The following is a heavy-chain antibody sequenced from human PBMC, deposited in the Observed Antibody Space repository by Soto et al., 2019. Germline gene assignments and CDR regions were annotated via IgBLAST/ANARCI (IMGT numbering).Heavy chain of an antibody. CDR2: ISSSGSTI. V-gene: IGHV3-11*01. D-gene: IGHD4-17*01. CDR3: ARGRTLGDYEGY. Sequence: QVQLVESGGGLVKPGGSLRLSCAASGFTFSDYYMSWIRQAPGKGLEWVSYISSSGSTIYYADSVKGRFTISWVNAKRSLYVQMNSLRAEDTTSYYSARGRTLGDYEGYWGQGTLVTVSS. CDR1: GFTFSDYY. J-gene: IGHJ4*02.